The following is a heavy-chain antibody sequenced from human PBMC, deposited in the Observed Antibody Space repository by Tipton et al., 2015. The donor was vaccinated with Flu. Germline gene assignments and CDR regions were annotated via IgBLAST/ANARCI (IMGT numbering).Heavy chain of an antibody. D-gene: IGHD2-2*01. Sequence: GLVKPSETLSLTCTVSSGSIRSTNYFCALIRQPPGKRLELIGSIYPSGTTYYNPSLKSRVTISADTSKSQFSLMLRSVTAADTAVYYCARDTSLIPAALLYWGQGILVTVSS. V-gene: IGHV4-39*02. CDR1: SGSIRSTNYF. CDR2: IYPSGTT. CDR3: ARDTSLIPAALLY. J-gene: IGHJ4*02.